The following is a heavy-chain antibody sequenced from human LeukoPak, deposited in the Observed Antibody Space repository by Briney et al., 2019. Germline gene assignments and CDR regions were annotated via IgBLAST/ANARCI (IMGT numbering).Heavy chain of an antibody. CDR1: GGTFSSYA. CDR2: IIPILGIA. CDR3: ARDRPGGYSSGYGIYFQH. Sequence: SVKVSCKASGGTFSSYAISWVRQAPGQGLEWMGRIIPILGIANYAQKFQGRVTITADKSTSTAYMELSSLRSEDTAVYYCARDRPGGYSSGYGIYFQHWGQGTLVTVSS. V-gene: IGHV1-69*04. J-gene: IGHJ1*01. D-gene: IGHD3-22*01.